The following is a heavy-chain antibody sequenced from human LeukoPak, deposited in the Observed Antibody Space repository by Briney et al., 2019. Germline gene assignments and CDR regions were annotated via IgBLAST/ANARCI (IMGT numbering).Heavy chain of an antibody. Sequence: GGSLRLSCAASGFTFSSYAMTWVRQAPGKGLEWVSVIYSGGGTNYADSVKGRFTISRDNSKNTLYLQMNSLRAEDTAVYYCARVVPAVKGAYFDYWGQGTLVTVSS. J-gene: IGHJ4*02. D-gene: IGHD6-6*01. CDR2: IYSGGGT. CDR1: GFTFSSYA. V-gene: IGHV3-53*01. CDR3: ARVVPAVKGAYFDY.